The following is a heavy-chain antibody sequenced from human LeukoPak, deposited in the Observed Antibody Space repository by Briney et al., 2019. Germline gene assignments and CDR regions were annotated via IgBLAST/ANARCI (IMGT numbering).Heavy chain of an antibody. CDR2: ISSSSSYI. J-gene: IGHJ4*02. V-gene: IGHV3-21*04. CDR1: GFTFSSYS. D-gene: IGHD3-22*01. CDR3: AKEGYDSSGYPYYFDY. Sequence: AGGSLRLSCAASGFTFSSYSMNWVRQAPGKGLEWVSSISSSSSYIYYADSVKGRFTISRDNAKNSLYLQMNSLRAEDTAVHYCAKEGYDSSGYPYYFDYWGQGTLVTVSS.